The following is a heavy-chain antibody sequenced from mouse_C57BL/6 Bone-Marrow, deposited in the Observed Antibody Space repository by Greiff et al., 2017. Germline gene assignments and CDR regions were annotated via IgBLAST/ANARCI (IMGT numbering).Heavy chain of an antibody. Sequence: QVQLQQPGAELVKPGASVKLSCKASGYTFTSYWMHWVKQRPGQGLEWIGMIHPNSGSTNYNEKFQSKATLTVDNSSSTAYMQLSSLTAEDSAVYYCTRGITTVVRYAMDYWGQGTSVTVAA. CDR1: GYTFTSYW. J-gene: IGHJ4*01. CDR2: IHPNSGST. V-gene: IGHV1-64*01. D-gene: IGHD1-1*01. CDR3: TRGITTVVRYAMDY.